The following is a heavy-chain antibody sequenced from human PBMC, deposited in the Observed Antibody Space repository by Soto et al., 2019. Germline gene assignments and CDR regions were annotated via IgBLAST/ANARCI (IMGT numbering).Heavy chain of an antibody. V-gene: IGHV4-59*01. Sequence: SETLSLTCTASGGSISSYYWSWIRQPPGKGLEWIGYIYYSGSTNYNPSLKSRVTISVDTSKNQFSLKLSSVTAADTAVYYCARYSVTAIPHFDYWGQGTLVTVSS. J-gene: IGHJ4*02. D-gene: IGHD2-21*02. CDR2: IYYSGST. CDR3: ARYSVTAIPHFDY. CDR1: GGSISSYY.